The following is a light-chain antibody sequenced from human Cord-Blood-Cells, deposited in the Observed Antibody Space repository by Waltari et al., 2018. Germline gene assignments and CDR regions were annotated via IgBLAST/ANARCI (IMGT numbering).Light chain of an antibody. CDR2: EDN. V-gene: IGLV6-57*02. J-gene: IGLJ1*01. CDR3: QSYDSSNLV. CDR1: SGSIASNY. Sequence: NFMLTQPHSVSEYPGKTVTISCTGSSGSIASNYVQWYQQRPGSAPTTVIYEDNQRPSGVPDRFAGSIDSSSNSSSLTISGLKTEDEADYYGQSYDSSNLVFGTGTKVTVL.